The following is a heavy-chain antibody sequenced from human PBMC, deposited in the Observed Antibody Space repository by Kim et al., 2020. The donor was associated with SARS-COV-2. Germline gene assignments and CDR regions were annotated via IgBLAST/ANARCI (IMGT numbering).Heavy chain of an antibody. CDR3: ASLMPLGFENQVGFDP. CDR2: IIPIFGTA. J-gene: IGHJ5*02. Sequence: SVKVSCKASGGTFSSYAISWVRQAPGQGLEWMGGIIPIFGTANYAQKFQGRVTITADESTSTAYMELSSLRSEDTAVYYCASLMPLGFENQVGFDPWGQGTLVTVSS. CDR1: GGTFSSYA. V-gene: IGHV1-69*13. D-gene: IGHD7-27*01.